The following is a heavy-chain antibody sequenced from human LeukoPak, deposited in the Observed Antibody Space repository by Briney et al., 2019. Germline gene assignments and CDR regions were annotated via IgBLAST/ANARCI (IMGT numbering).Heavy chain of an antibody. D-gene: IGHD1-26*01. V-gene: IGHV1-2*02. Sequence: ASVKVSCKASGYTFTGYYMHWVRQAPGQGLEWMGWINPNSGGTNYAQKFQGRVTMTRDTSISTAYMELSRLRSDDTAVYYCARDRSRGSYYDCWGQGTLVTVSS. CDR1: GYTFTGYY. CDR2: INPNSGGT. CDR3: ARDRSRGSYYDC. J-gene: IGHJ4*02.